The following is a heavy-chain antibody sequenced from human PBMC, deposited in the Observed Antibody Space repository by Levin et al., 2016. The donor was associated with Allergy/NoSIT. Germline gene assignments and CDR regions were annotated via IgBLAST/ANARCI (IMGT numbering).Heavy chain of an antibody. V-gene: IGHV3-30*18. CDR2: ISYDGSNK. Sequence: GGSLRLSCAASGFTFSSYGMHWVRQAPGKGLEWVAVISYDGSNKYYADSVKGRFTISRDNSKNTLYLQMNSLRAEDTAVYYCAKDLWNDDHGPIDYWGQGTLVTVSS. D-gene: IGHD1-1*01. J-gene: IGHJ4*02. CDR3: AKDLWNDDHGPIDY. CDR1: GFTFSSYG.